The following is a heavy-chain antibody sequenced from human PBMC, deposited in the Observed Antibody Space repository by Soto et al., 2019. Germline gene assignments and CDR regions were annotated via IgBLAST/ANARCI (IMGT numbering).Heavy chain of an antibody. D-gene: IGHD3-16*01. Sequence: EGQLLQSGGDLVLPGGSLRLSCAGSGLTLRSYAMTWIRQTPEKGLEWVSTISGRSAVPSYADSVNGRFAVSRDNSQNNVYLQMNSLRPDDTATYYCAKGGPFTGGFDPWGQGSLVTVSS. J-gene: IGHJ5*02. CDR3: AKGGPFTGGFDP. V-gene: IGHV3-23*01. CDR1: GLTLRSYA. CDR2: ISGRSAVP.